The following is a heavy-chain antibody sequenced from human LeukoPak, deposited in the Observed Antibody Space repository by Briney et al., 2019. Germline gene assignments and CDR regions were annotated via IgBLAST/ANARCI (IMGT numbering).Heavy chain of an antibody. J-gene: IGHJ6*02. V-gene: IGHV4-4*07. CDR3: ARDCAPGPRIYDFWSGFYGMDV. CDR2: IYTSVST. Sequence: SETLSLTCTVAGGSISSYCGSWIRQPAGNGLEWLVRIYTSVSTEYIPSLKRRVCKSINTSKNQFSLKLSSVTAADPAVYYCARDCAPGPRIYDFWSGFYGMDVWGQGTTVTVSS. D-gene: IGHD3-3*01. CDR1: GGSISSYC.